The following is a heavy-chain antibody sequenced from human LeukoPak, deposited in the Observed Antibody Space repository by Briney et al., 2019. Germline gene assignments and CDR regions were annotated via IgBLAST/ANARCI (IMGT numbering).Heavy chain of an antibody. CDR3: AKDGGSHYYFDG. CDR1: GFTFSSYG. D-gene: IGHD3-16*01. J-gene: IGHJ4*02. V-gene: IGHV3-30*02. Sequence: GGSLRLSCAASGFTFSSYGMHWFPQAPGKGLEWVAFIRYDGSNKYYADSVKGRFTISRDNSKNTLYLQMNSLRAEDRAVYYCAKDGGSHYYFDGWGQGTLVTVSS. CDR2: IRYDGSNK.